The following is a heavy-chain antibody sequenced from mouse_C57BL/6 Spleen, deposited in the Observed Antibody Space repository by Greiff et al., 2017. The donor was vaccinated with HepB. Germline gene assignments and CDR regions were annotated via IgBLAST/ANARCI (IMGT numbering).Heavy chain of an antibody. CDR2: INPSTGGT. J-gene: IGHJ4*01. CDR3: ARITTVVATDAMDY. Sequence: VQLQQSGPELVKPGASVKISCKASGYSFTGYYMNWVKQSPEKSLEWIGEINPSTGGTTYNQKFKAKATLTVDKSSSTAYMQLKSLTSEDSAVYYSARITTVVATDAMDYWGQGTSVTVSS. D-gene: IGHD1-1*01. CDR1: GYSFTGYY. V-gene: IGHV1-42*01.